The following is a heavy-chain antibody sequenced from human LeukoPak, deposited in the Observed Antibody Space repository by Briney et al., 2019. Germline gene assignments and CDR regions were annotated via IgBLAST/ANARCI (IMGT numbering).Heavy chain of an antibody. D-gene: IGHD6-13*01. CDR1: GFTFSNAW. Sequence: GGSLRLPCAASGFTFSNAWMSWVRQAPGKGLEWVGCIKSKTDGGTTDYAAPVKGGFTISRDDSKNTLYLQMNSLKTEDTAVYYCTTAVAAAGRYYYYYGMDVWGQGTTVTVSS. CDR3: TTAVAAAGRYYYYYGMDV. V-gene: IGHV3-15*01. CDR2: IKSKTDGGTT. J-gene: IGHJ6*02.